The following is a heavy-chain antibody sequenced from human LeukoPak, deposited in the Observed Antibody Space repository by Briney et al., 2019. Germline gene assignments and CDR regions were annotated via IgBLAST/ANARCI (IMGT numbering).Heavy chain of an antibody. CDR2: INQDGTEK. Sequence: PGGSLRLSCAASGFTFSTYWMTWVRQAPGKCLEWVANINQDGTEKNYVDSVKGRLAISRDNAKNSLYLQMNSLRAEDTAAYYCARNMGDYWGQGTLVTVSS. CDR3: ARNMGDY. D-gene: IGHD2/OR15-2a*01. J-gene: IGHJ4*02. CDR1: GFTFSTYW. V-gene: IGHV3-7*04.